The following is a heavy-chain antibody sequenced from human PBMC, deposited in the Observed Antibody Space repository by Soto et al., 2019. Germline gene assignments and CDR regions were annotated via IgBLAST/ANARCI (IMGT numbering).Heavy chain of an antibody. V-gene: IGHV4-34*01. J-gene: IGHJ6*02. CDR2: INHSGST. CDR3: ARFVMVYAIHYYYYGMDV. D-gene: IGHD2-8*01. CDR1: GGSFSGYN. Sequence: PSETLSLTCAVYGGSFSGYNWSWIRQPPGKGLEWIGEINHSGSTNYNPSLKSRVTISVDTSKNQFSLKLSSVTAADTAVYYCARFVMVYAIHYYYYGMDVWSQGTTVTVSS.